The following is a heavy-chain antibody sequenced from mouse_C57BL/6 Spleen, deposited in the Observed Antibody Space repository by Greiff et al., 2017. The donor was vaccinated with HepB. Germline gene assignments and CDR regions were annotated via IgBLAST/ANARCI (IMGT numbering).Heavy chain of an antibody. CDR3: AKNLHYYAMDY. V-gene: IGHV1-64*01. CDR2: IHPNSGST. Sequence: QVQLQQPGAELVKPGASVKLSCKASGYTFTSYWMHWVKQRPGQGLEWIGMIHPNSGSTNYNEKFKSKATLTVDKSSSTAYMQLSSLTSEDSAVYYCAKNLHYYAMDYWGQGTSVTVSS. J-gene: IGHJ4*01. CDR1: GYTFTSYW.